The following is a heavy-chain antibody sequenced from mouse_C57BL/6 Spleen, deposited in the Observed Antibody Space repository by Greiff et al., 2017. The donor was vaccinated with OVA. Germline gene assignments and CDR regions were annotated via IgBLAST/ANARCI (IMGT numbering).Heavy chain of an antibody. D-gene: IGHD2-4*01. CDR1: GFSLTSYG. CDR3: ARKGDDYASYYAMDY. CDR2: IWSGGST. J-gene: IGHJ4*01. Sequence: VQVVESGPGLVQPSQSLSITCTVSGFSLTSYGVHWVRQSPGKGLEWLGVIWSGGSTDYNAAFISRLSISKDNSKSQVFFKMNSLQADDTAIYYCARKGDDYASYYAMDYWGQGTSVTVSS. V-gene: IGHV2-2*01.